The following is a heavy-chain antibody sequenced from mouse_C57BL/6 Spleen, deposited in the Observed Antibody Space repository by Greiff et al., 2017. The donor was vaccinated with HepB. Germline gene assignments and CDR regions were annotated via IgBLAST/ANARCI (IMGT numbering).Heavy chain of an antibody. Sequence: QVQLQQPGAELVMPGASVKLSCKASGYTFTSYWMHWMKQRPGQGLEWIGEIDPSDSYTNYNQKFKGKSTLTVDKSSSTAYMQLSSLTSEDSAVYYCARYYGSSYGWFAYWGQGTLVTVSA. J-gene: IGHJ3*01. CDR3: ARYYGSSYGWFAY. V-gene: IGHV1-69*01. CDR1: GYTFTSYW. CDR2: IDPSDSYT. D-gene: IGHD1-1*01.